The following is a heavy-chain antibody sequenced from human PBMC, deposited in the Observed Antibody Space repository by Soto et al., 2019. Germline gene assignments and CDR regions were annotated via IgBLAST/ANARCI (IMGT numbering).Heavy chain of an antibody. CDR3: AKAAAYFDFWGGYYGS. Sequence: QVQLVESGGGVVQSPRSLRLSCAASGFTFSSYGMHWVRQAPGRGLEWVALISYDGDKKNYADSVQGRFTISRDNSENTMYLQMNNLRPEDTAVYYCAKAAAYFDFWGGYYGSWGQGTRVTVSS. CDR1: GFTFSSYG. V-gene: IGHV3-30*18. D-gene: IGHD3-3*01. J-gene: IGHJ5*02. CDR2: ISYDGDKK.